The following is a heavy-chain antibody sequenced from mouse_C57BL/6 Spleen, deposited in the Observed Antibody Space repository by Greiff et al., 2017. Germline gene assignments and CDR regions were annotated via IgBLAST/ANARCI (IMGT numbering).Heavy chain of an antibody. Sequence: QVQLQQPGPELVRPASSVKLSCKASGYTFTSYWMHWVKQRPIQGLEWIGNIDPSDSETHYNQKFKDKATLTVDKSSSTAYMQLSSLTSEDSAVYYCARRWDYAMDYWGQGTSVTVSS. CDR1: GYTFTSYW. CDR3: ARRWDYAMDY. V-gene: IGHV1-52*01. D-gene: IGHD1-1*02. J-gene: IGHJ4*01. CDR2: IDPSDSET.